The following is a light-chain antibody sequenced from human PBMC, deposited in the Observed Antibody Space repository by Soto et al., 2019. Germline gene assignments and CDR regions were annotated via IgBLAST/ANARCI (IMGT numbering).Light chain of an antibody. CDR3: QQSYSTRLLT. CDR2: AAS. CDR1: QSISSY. V-gene: IGKV1-39*01. J-gene: IGKJ4*01. Sequence: DVQMTQSPSSLSASVGDRVTITCRASQSISSYLNWYQQKPGKAPKLLLYAASSLQSGVPSRFSGSGSGTDFTLTISSTQPQAFATYYCQQSYSTRLLTCGGGTKVEIK.